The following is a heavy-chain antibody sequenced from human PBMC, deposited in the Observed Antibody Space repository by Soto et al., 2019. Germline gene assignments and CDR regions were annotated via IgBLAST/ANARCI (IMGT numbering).Heavy chain of an antibody. J-gene: IGHJ5*02. CDR2: INHSGST. CDR3: ARGSPYDFWSGYPTDNWFDP. CDR1: GGSFSGYY. V-gene: IGHV4-34*01. D-gene: IGHD3-3*01. Sequence: SETLSLTCAVYGGSFSGYYWSWIRQPPGKGLEWIGEINHSGSTNYNPSLKSRVTISVDTSKNQFSLKLSSVTAADTAVYYCARGSPYDFWSGYPTDNWFDPWGQGTLVTVSS.